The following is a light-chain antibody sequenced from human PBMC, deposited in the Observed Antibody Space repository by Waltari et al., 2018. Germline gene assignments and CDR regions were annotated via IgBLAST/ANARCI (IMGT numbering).Light chain of an antibody. CDR2: EVI. V-gene: IGLV2-8*01. CDR1: SSAIGDYDY. Sequence: QSALTQPPSASGSPGESVTISCPGTSSAIGDYDYVIWYQQHPGKAPKLMIYEVIKRPSGVPDRFSGSKSGNTASLTVSGLQAEDEADYYCCSYAGTNNFYVFGTGTKVTVL. CDR3: CSYAGTNNFYV. J-gene: IGLJ1*01.